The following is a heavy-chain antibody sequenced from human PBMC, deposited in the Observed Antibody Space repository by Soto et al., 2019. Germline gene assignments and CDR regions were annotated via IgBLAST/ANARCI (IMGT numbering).Heavy chain of an antibody. V-gene: IGHV3-23*01. CDR3: AKEPAIGTYVQH. Sequence: PGGSLRLSCAASGFTFSSYAMSWVRQAPGKGLEWVSAISGSGGTTYYADSVKGRFTISRDNSKNTLYLQMNSLRAEDTAVYFCAKEPAIGTYVQHWGQGTLVTVSS. CDR1: GFTFSSYA. CDR2: ISGSGGTT. J-gene: IGHJ1*01.